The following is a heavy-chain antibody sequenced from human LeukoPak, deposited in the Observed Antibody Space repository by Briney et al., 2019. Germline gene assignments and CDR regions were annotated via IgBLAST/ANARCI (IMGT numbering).Heavy chain of an antibody. CDR1: GGSISSYY. Sequence: SETLSLTCSVSGGSISSYYWSWIRQPPGKGLEWIGYIYYSGSTNYNPSLKSRVTISVDTSKNQFSLKLSSVTAADTAVYYCARVNLGWYSSSWYFIIDYWGQGTLVTVSS. D-gene: IGHD6-13*01. J-gene: IGHJ4*02. CDR3: ARVNLGWYSSSWYFIIDY. CDR2: IYYSGST. V-gene: IGHV4-59*01.